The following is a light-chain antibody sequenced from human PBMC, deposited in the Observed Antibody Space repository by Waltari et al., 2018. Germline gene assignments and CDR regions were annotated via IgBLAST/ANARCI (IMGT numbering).Light chain of an antibody. V-gene: IGKV4-1*01. J-gene: IGKJ4*01. Sequence: DIVMTQSPESLAVSLGERATINCKSSQSVLYSSNNKNYLAWCQQKPGQPPKLLIYWASTRESGVPDRFSGSGSGTYFTLIISSLQAEDVAVYYCQQYYRTPLTFGGGTKVEIK. CDR2: WAS. CDR1: QSVLYSSNNKNY. CDR3: QQYYRTPLT.